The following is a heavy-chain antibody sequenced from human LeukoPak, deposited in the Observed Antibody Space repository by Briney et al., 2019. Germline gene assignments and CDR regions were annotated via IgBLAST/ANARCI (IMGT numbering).Heavy chain of an antibody. J-gene: IGHJ4*02. Sequence: PSETLSLTCTVSGGSISSSSYYWGWIRQPPGKGLEWIGSIYYSGSTYYNPSLKSRVTISVDTSKNQFSLKLSSVTAADTAVYYCARDSGRDYWGQGTLVTVSS. CDR1: GGSISSSSYY. V-gene: IGHV4-39*07. CDR3: ARDSGRDY. D-gene: IGHD1-26*01. CDR2: IYYSGST.